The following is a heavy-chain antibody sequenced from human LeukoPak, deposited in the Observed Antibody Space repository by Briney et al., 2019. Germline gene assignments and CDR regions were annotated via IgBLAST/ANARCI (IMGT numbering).Heavy chain of an antibody. D-gene: IGHD3-22*01. CDR2: IYYSGST. V-gene: IGHV4-31*03. Sequence: PSETLSLTCTVSGVSISSGGYYWSWIRQHPGKGLEWIGYIYYSGSTYYNPSLKSRVTISVDTSKNQFSLKLSSATAADTAVYYCARWYYYDSSGYSPNYFDYWGQGTLVTVSS. J-gene: IGHJ4*02. CDR3: ARWYYYDSSGYSPNYFDY. CDR1: GVSISSGGYY.